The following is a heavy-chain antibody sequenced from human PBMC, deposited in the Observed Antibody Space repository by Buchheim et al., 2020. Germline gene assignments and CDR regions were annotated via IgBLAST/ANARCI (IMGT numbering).Heavy chain of an antibody. CDR3: ARDSLDIVVGSYKYGLDV. J-gene: IGHJ6*02. V-gene: IGHV4-61*01. D-gene: IGHD2-2*03. CDR1: GDSVSSRSYY. CDR2: IYYDGNA. Sequence: QVQLQEWGPGLVKPSETLSLTCTVSGDSVSSRSYYWTWIRQPPGKGLEWIGYIYYDGNATYNPSLRSRLSISVDTSKNQFSLKLTSVTAADTALYYCARDSLDIVVGSYKYGLDVWGPGTT.